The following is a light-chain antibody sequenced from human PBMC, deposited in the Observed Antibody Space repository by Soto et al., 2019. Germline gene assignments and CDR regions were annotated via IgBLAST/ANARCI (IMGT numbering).Light chain of an antibody. CDR2: GAS. CDR1: QSISTW. V-gene: IGKV3-15*01. Sequence: MTQSPSTLSASVGDRVTITCRASQSISTWLAWYQQKPGQAPRLLIYGASTRATGIPARFSGSGSGTEFTLTISSLQSEDFAVYYCQQYNNWPPKYTFGQGTKLEIK. J-gene: IGKJ2*01. CDR3: QQYNNWPPKYT.